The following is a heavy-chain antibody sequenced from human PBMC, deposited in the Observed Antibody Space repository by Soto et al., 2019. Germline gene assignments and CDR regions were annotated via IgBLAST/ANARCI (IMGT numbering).Heavy chain of an antibody. CDR1: GFSLSRYM. Sequence: DVQLVESGGGLVQPGGSLRVSCAASGFSLSRYMMNWVRQAPGQGLEWIAYISNTGSSIDYADSVKGRFTISRDNARNTLYLQMRGLRADDTALYYCARDVSKTTIGVVDSWGQGALVTVSS. J-gene: IGHJ4*02. CDR2: ISNTGSSI. CDR3: ARDVSKTTIGVVDS. D-gene: IGHD3-3*01. V-gene: IGHV3-48*03.